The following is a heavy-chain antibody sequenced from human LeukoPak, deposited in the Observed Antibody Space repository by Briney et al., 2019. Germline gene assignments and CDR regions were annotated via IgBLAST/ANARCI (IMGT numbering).Heavy chain of an antibody. CDR3: ARQIIVVVPAALPDYYFDY. CDR2: INPGDSDT. J-gene: IGHJ4*02. D-gene: IGHD2-2*01. Sequence: GESLKISCKGSGYSFTSYWIGWVRQMPGKGLEWMGIINPGDSDTRYSPSFQGQVTISADKSISTAYLQWSSLKASDTAMYYCARQIIVVVPAALPDYYFDYWGQGTLVTVSS. CDR1: GYSFTSYW. V-gene: IGHV5-51*01.